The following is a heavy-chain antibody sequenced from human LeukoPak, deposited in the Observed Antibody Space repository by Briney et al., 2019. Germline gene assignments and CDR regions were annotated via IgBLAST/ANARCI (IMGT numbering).Heavy chain of an antibody. CDR2: ISYDGSNK. D-gene: IGHD6-13*01. J-gene: IGHJ4*02. CDR3: AKEFAAIGTPLFDY. V-gene: IGHV3-30-3*01. Sequence: GGSLRLSCAASGFTFSSYVMHWVRQAPGKGLEWVAVISYDGSNKYYADSVKGRFTISRDNSKNTLYLQMNSLRGEDTAVYYCAKEFAAIGTPLFDYWGQGTLVTVSS. CDR1: GFTFSSYV.